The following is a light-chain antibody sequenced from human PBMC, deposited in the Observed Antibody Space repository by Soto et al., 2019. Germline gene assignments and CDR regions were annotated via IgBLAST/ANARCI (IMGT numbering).Light chain of an antibody. CDR2: STN. CDR1: SGSVSTNYY. J-gene: IGLJ3*02. CDR3: VLYMGSGIWV. V-gene: IGLV8-61*01. Sequence: QAVVTQEPSFSVSPGATVTLTCGLSSGSVSTNYYPSWYQQTPGQAPRTLIYSTNTRSSGVHDRFSGSILGNKADLTITGAQADDESDYYCVLYMGSGIWVFGGGTQVTVL.